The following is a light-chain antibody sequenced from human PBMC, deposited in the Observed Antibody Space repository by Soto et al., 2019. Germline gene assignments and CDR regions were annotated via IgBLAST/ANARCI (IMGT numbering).Light chain of an antibody. V-gene: IGKV3-15*01. CDR1: ENIDRD. Sequence: EIVMTQSPATLSVSPGERVTLSCRASENIDRDLVWYQQRPGQAPSLLIFGASNRATGVAGRFSGSGSGTEYTLTINSLQSEDFAVYYCAQTHRWWTFGQGTKLEIK. CDR2: GAS. J-gene: IGKJ2*02. CDR3: AQTHRWWT.